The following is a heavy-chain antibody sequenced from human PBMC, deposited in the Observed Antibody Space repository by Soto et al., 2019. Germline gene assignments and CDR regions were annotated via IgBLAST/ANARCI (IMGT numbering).Heavy chain of an antibody. CDR3: ARDRSGWYDFDY. Sequence: QVQLVQSGAEVKKPGASVKVSCKASGYTFTSYAMHWVRQAPGQRLEWMGWINAGNGNTKYSQKFQGRVTITRDTSASTAYMELSSLRSEDTAVYYCARDRSGWYDFDYWGQGTLVTVSS. J-gene: IGHJ4*02. V-gene: IGHV1-3*01. CDR1: GYTFTSYA. D-gene: IGHD6-19*01. CDR2: INAGNGNT.